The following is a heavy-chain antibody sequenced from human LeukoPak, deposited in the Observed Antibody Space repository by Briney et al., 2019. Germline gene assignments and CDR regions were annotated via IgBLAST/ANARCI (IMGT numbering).Heavy chain of an antibody. CDR2: INHSGST. D-gene: IGHD6-13*01. Sequence: SETLSLTCAVYGGSFSGYYWNWIRQPPGKGLEWIGEINHSGSTNYNPSLKSRVTISVDTSKNQFSLKLSSVTAADTAVYYCARLGRYSSSWIDYWGQGTLVAVSS. CDR3: ARLGRYSSSWIDY. J-gene: IGHJ4*02. CDR1: GGSFSGYY. V-gene: IGHV4-34*01.